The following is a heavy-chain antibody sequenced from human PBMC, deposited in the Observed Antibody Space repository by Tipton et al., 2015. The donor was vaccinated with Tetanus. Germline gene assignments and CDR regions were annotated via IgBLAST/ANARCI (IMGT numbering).Heavy chain of an antibody. V-gene: IGHV1-18*01. Sequence: QSGAEVKKPGASVKVSCKASGYTFNTFGISWVRQAPGQGLEWIGWISVYNGNTNYGQNAQGRVTMTTDTPTGTAYMELRSLTSDDTAVYYCARVPTNPLAVDRPTDYWGQGTLVTVSS. J-gene: IGHJ4*02. D-gene: IGHD6-19*01. CDR2: ISVYNGNT. CDR3: ARVPTNPLAVDRPTDY. CDR1: GYTFNTFG.